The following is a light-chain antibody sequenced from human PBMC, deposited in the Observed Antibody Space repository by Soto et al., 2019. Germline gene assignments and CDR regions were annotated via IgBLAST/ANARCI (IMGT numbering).Light chain of an antibody. CDR1: NIESKS. CDR2: DDS. Sequence: SYELTQPPSVSVAPGQTAMITCGGSNIESKSVHWYQQKPGQAPVLAVYDDSDRPSGIPERFSGSNSGNTATLTISGVEAGDEADYYCQVWDRSSDHYVFGTGTKVTVL. CDR3: QVWDRSSDHYV. J-gene: IGLJ1*01. V-gene: IGLV3-21*02.